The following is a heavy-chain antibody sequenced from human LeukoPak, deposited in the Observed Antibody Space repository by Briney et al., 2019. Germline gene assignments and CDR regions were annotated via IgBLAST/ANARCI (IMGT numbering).Heavy chain of an antibody. CDR1: GGSISNGGYY. J-gene: IGHJ4*02. D-gene: IGHD4-17*01. CDR2: IYYSGST. V-gene: IGHV4-31*03. CDR3: ASGGNGDYVS. Sequence: SGTLSLTCTVSGGSISNGGYYWSWIRQHPGKGLEWIGYIYYSGSTYYNPSLKSRVTISVDTSKNQFSLKLSSVTAADTAVYYCASGGNGDYVSWGQGTLVTVSS.